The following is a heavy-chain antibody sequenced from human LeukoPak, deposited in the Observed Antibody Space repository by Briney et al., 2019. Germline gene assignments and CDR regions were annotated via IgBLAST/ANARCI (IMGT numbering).Heavy chain of an antibody. CDR3: ATLTVASSFDY. CDR1: GFAFSVYE. D-gene: IGHD6-19*01. J-gene: IGHJ4*02. CDR2: ISSSCGTR. Sequence: GGSLRLSCAASGFAFSVYEMYWVRQAPGKGLEWVSYISSSCGTRYYADSVKGRFTISRDNAKNSLYLQLNSLRAEDTAVYYCATLTVASSFDYWGQGTLVTVSS. V-gene: IGHV3-48*03.